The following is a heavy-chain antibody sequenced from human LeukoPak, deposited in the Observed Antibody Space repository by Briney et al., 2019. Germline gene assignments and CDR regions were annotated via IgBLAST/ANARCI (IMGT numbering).Heavy chain of an antibody. Sequence: SVKVSCKASGGTFTSYAISWVRQAPGQGAEWMGGIIPIFGKANYAQKFQGRVTITADESTSTAYMEVSSLRSEDTAGYYCARDRADLWLTFDPWGQGTLVTVSP. D-gene: IGHD6-19*01. J-gene: IGHJ5*02. V-gene: IGHV1-69*13. CDR3: ARDRADLWLTFDP. CDR1: GGTFTSYA. CDR2: IIPIFGKA.